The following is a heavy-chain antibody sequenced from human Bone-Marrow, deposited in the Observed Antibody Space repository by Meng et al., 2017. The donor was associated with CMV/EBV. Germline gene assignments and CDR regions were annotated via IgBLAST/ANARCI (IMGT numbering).Heavy chain of an antibody. Sequence: ASVKVSCKASGYTFTSYGISWVRQAPGQGLEWMGWISAYNGNTNYAQKLQGRVTMTTDTSTSTAYMELRSLRSDDTAVYYCARHGIWASLYYYGMDVWGQGTTVTVSS. CDR3: ARHGIWASLYYYGMDV. CDR1: GYTFTSYG. V-gene: IGHV1-18*01. J-gene: IGHJ6*02. CDR2: ISAYNGNT. D-gene: IGHD1-1*01.